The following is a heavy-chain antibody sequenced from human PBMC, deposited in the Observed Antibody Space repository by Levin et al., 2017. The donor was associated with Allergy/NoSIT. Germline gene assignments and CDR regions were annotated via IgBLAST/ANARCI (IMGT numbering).Heavy chain of an antibody. CDR2: IDPKRGSP. Sequence: ASVKVSCKASEYTFANYHLNWVRQAPGQGLEWMGWIDPKRGSPGYAQQFQGRLIVPRDTSIPPMYMALGGLRSDDTAVYYCTRGLGCAVANCLAYFDNWGQGTLVTVSS. CDR3: TRGLGCAVANCLAYFDN. CDR1: EYTFANYH. J-gene: IGHJ4*02. D-gene: IGHD1-1*01. V-gene: IGHV1-8*01.